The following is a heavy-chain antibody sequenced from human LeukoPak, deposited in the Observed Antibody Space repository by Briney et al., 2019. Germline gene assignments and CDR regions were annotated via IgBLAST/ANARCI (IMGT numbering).Heavy chain of an antibody. CDR1: GGSISSYY. CDR3: AREVLLYYDFWSGSYDAFDI. CDR2: IYTSGST. V-gene: IGHV4-4*07. J-gene: IGHJ3*02. D-gene: IGHD3-3*01. Sequence: SETLSLTCTVSGGSISSYYWSWIRQPAGKGLEWIGRIYTSGSTNYNPSLKSRVTMSVDTSKNQFSLKLSSVTAADTAMYYCAREVLLYYDFWSGSYDAFDIWGQGTMVTVSS.